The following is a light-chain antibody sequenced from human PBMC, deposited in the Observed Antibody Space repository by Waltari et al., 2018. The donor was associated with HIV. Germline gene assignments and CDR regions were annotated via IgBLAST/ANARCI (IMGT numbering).Light chain of an antibody. J-gene: IGLJ3*02. V-gene: IGLV2-14*03. CDR2: DVT. Sequence: QSALPQHASLSGSRGKSLNTSCPGSSRHVGGYNFFPWYQQHPGQAPRALIYDVTTRPSGVSDRFSGSRSGDTAALTISGLQPEDEADYYCESYTSTSVWVFGGGTRLTVL. CDR3: ESYTSTSVWV. CDR1: SRHVGGYNF.